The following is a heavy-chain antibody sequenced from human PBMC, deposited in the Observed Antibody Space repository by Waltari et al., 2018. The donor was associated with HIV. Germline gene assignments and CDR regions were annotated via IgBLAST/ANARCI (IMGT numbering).Heavy chain of an antibody. CDR1: GFTFSSYW. V-gene: IGHV3-74*01. Sequence: EVQLVESGGGLLQRGGSLRLSCAASGFTFSSYWMHWVRQVPGKGLVWVSSINTDGSRKNYAESVKGRFTISRDNAKNTLYLQMNRLRVEDTAVYFCARAEYSGSYFWGQGTLVTVSS. D-gene: IGHD1-26*01. CDR2: INTDGSRK. CDR3: ARAEYSGSYF. J-gene: IGHJ4*02.